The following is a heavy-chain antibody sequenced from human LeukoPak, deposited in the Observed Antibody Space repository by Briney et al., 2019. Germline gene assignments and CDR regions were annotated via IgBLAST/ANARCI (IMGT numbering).Heavy chain of an antibody. CDR1: GFTFSSHA. V-gene: IGHV3-64*01. Sequence: GGSLRLSCAASGFTFSSHAMHWVSQAPGKGLEYVSAISRNGISTYYANSVKGRFTISRDNSKNTLYLQMGSLRAEDMAVYYCARGGAVAGTYGLDVWGQGTTVTVSS. CDR2: ISRNGIST. D-gene: IGHD6-19*01. J-gene: IGHJ6*02. CDR3: ARGGAVAGTYGLDV.